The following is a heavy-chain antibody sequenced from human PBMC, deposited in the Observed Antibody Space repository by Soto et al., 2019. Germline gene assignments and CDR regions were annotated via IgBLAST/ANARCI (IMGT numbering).Heavy chain of an antibody. D-gene: IGHD5-12*01. CDR2: MNPNSGNT. J-gene: IGHJ6*03. CDR3: ARGRGGYDYYYYYYMDV. V-gene: IGHV1-8*01. CDR1: GYTFTSYD. Sequence: ASVKVSCKASGYTFTSYDINWVRQATGQGLEWMGWMNPNSGNTGYAQKFQGRVTMTRNTSISTAYMELSSLRSEDTAVYYCARGRGGYDYYYYYYMDVWGKGTKVTVSS.